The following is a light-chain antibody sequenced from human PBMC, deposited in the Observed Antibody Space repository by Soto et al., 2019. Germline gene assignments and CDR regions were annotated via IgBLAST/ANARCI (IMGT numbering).Light chain of an antibody. J-gene: IGKJ2*02. V-gene: IGKV1-5*03. CDR3: QQYNSSPWT. CDR1: QSISTW. CDR2: KAS. Sequence: DIQLTQSPSTLSASVGDRVTITCRASQSISTWLAWYQQKLGKAHKLLIYKASSLESGVPSRFSGSGSGTEFTLTITSLQPDDFATFHCQQYNSSPWTFGQGTKLEIK.